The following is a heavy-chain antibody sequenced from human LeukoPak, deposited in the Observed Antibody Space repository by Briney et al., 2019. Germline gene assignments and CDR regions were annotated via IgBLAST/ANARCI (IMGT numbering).Heavy chain of an antibody. D-gene: IGHD3-22*01. J-gene: IGHJ3*02. CDR3: ARPLRPSSGSNDAFAI. CDR2: INHSGST. Sequence: ASETLSLTCAVYGGSFSGYYWSWIRQPPGKGLEWIGEINHSGSTNYNPSLKSRVTISVDTSKNQFSLKLSSVTAADTAVYYCARPLRPSSGSNDAFAIWGQGTMVTVSS. CDR1: GGSFSGYY. V-gene: IGHV4-34*01.